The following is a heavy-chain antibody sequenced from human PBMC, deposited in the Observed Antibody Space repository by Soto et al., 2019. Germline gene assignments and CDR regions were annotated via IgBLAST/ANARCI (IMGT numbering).Heavy chain of an antibody. V-gene: IGHV1-69*08. D-gene: IGHD6-13*01. J-gene: IGHJ2*01. Sequence: QVQLVQSGAEVKKPGSSVKVSCKASGGTFSSYTISWVRQAPGQGLEWMGRIIPILGIANYAQKFQGRVTITADKSTSTDYMELSSLRSEDTAVYYCARDSYSSSWYWYFDLWGRGTLVTVSS. CDR1: GGTFSSYT. CDR3: ARDSYSSSWYWYFDL. CDR2: IIPILGIA.